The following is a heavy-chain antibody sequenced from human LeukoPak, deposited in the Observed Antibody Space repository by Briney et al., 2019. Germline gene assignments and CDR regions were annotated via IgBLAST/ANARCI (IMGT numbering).Heavy chain of an antibody. J-gene: IGHJ4*02. V-gene: IGHV4-59*08. D-gene: IGHD3-10*01. Sequence: SETLPLTCTVSGGSISSYYWSWIRQPPGKGLEWIGYIYYSGSTNYNPSLKSRVTISVDTSKNQFSLKLSSVTAADTAVYYCARRRLGEFDYWGQGTLVTVSS. CDR3: ARRRLGEFDY. CDR2: IYYSGST. CDR1: GGSISSYY.